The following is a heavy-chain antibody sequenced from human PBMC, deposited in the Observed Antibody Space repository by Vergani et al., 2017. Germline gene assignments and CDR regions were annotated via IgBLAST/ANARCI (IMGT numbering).Heavy chain of an antibody. V-gene: IGHV4-39*07. CDR1: GGSISSSSYY. Sequence: QLQLQESGPGLVKPSETLSLTCTVSGGSISSSSYYWGWIRQPPGKGLEWIGSIYYSGSTNYNPSLKSRVTISIHTSKNQFSLNLSSVTAADTAVYYCARELQVRNWFDPWGQGTLVTVSS. J-gene: IGHJ5*02. CDR2: IYYSGST. CDR3: ARELQVRNWFDP. D-gene: IGHD2-15*01.